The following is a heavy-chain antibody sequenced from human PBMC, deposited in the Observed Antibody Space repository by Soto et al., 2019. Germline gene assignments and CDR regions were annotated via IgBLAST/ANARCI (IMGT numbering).Heavy chain of an antibody. Sequence: ASVKVSCTASGYTFTSYAMHWVRQAPGQRLEWMGWINAGNGNTKYSQKFQGRVTITRDTSASTAYMELSSLRSEDTAVYYCARDHSVGYSGYDLRVCPGYWGQGTLVTVSS. CDR3: ARDHSVGYSGYDLRVCPGY. D-gene: IGHD5-12*01. CDR2: INAGNGNT. J-gene: IGHJ4*02. CDR1: GYTFTSYA. V-gene: IGHV1-3*01.